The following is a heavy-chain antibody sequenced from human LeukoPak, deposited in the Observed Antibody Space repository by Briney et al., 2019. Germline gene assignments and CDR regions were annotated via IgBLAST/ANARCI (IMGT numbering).Heavy chain of an antibody. D-gene: IGHD3-10*01. CDR2: ISSSSSYI. V-gene: IGHV3-21*01. Sequence: GGSLRLSCAASGFTFGSYSMNWVRQAPGKGLEWVSSISSSSSYIYYADSVKGRFTISRDNAKNSLYLQMNSLRAEDTAVYYCARGLLWFGEFYFDYWGQGTLVTVSS. J-gene: IGHJ4*02. CDR3: ARGLLWFGEFYFDY. CDR1: GFTFGSYS.